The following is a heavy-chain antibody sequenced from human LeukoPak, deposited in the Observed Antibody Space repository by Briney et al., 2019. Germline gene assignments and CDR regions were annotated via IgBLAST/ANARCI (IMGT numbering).Heavy chain of an antibody. J-gene: IGHJ4*02. CDR1: GGSFSGYY. Sequence: SETLSLTCAVYGGSFSGYYWSWIRQSPGRGLEWVGQINDSGDTDYNPSLESRVTISIDTSKKQFSLRLRSVTAADTALYHCARESSTWNSFEYWGQGTAVTVSS. CDR3: ARESSTWNSFEY. V-gene: IGHV4-34*01. D-gene: IGHD6-6*01. CDR2: INDSGDT.